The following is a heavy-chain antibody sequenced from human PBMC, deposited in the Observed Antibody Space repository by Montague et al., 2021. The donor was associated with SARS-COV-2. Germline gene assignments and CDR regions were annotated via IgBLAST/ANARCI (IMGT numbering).Heavy chain of an antibody. CDR3: ASELLGAFDI. J-gene: IGHJ3*02. CDR2: ITYDGSNK. CDR1: GFTFSNYA. V-gene: IGHV3-30-3*01. D-gene: IGHD2/OR15-2a*01. Sequence: SLRLSCAASGFTFSNYAMHWVRQAPGKGLEWVAFITYDGSNKYYADSVKGRFTISRDNSKNTLYLQMNSLRAEDTAVYYCASELLGAFDIWGQGTMVTVSS.